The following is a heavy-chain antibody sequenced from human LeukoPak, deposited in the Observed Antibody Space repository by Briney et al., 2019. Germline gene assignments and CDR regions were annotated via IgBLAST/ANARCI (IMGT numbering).Heavy chain of an antibody. CDR2: IYTSGST. Sequence: SQTLSLTCTVYGGSISSGSYYWSWIRQPAGKGLEWIGRIYTSGSTNYNPSLKSRVTISVDTSKNQFSLKLSSVTAADTAVYYCASERPLEWFLDYYYYMDVWGKGTTVTVSS. V-gene: IGHV4-61*02. D-gene: IGHD3-3*01. J-gene: IGHJ6*03. CDR3: ASERPLEWFLDYYYYMDV. CDR1: GGSISSGSYY.